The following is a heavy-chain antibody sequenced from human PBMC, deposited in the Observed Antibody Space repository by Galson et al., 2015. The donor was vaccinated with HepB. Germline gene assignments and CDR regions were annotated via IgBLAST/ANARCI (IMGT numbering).Heavy chain of an antibody. CDR3: ARDLGAVRGVIILDY. D-gene: IGHD3-10*01. CDR2: ISSSSSTI. Sequence: SLRLSCAVSGFTFSTYSMNWVRQAPGKGLEWISYISSSSSTIYYADSVKGRFTISRDNAKNSLYLQMNSLRDEDTAVYYCARDLGAVRGVIILDYWGQGTLVTVSS. J-gene: IGHJ4*02. V-gene: IGHV3-48*02. CDR1: GFTFSTYS.